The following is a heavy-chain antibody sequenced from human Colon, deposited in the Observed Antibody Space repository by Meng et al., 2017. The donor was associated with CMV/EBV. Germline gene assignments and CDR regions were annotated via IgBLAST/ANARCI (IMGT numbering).Heavy chain of an antibody. J-gene: IGHJ4*02. Sequence: SGPTLVKPTQTLTLTCTFSGFSLSTSGVGVGWIRQPPGKALEWLALIYWNDDKRYSPSLKSRLTITKDTSKNQVVLTMTNMDPVDTATYYFAHMLRPPYYFDYWGQGTLVTVSS. CDR2: IYWNDDK. D-gene: IGHD5-12*01. V-gene: IGHV2-5*01. CDR3: AHMLRPPYYFDY. CDR1: GFSLSTSGVG.